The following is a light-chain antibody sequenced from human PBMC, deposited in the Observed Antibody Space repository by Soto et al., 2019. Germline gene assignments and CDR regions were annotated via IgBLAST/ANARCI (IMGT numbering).Light chain of an antibody. V-gene: IGKV1-39*01. CDR3: QQSYSSPPWT. CDR1: QTISTF. CDR2: RAS. Sequence: DIQMTQSPASLSASVGDRVTISCRASQTISTFLNWYQQKPGTAPRLLIYRASSVQRGVPPRFSGSGSGRDFTLTISSLRPEDIATYFCQQSYSSPPWTFGQGTKVDIK. J-gene: IGKJ1*01.